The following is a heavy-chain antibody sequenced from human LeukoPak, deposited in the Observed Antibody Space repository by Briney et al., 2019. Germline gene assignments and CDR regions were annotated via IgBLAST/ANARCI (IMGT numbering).Heavy chain of an antibody. J-gene: IGHJ4*02. Sequence: SETLTVTCTVSGGSVSTYHWSWIRQSALKGLEWIGRVHNSGTTNYNPSLESRVTMSVDTSKNQFSLKLRSVTAADTAVYYCARDGLYSYGYSYFDFWGQGTLVTVSS. D-gene: IGHD5-18*01. CDR3: ARDGLYSYGYSYFDF. CDR1: GGSVSTYH. V-gene: IGHV4-4*07. CDR2: VHNSGTT.